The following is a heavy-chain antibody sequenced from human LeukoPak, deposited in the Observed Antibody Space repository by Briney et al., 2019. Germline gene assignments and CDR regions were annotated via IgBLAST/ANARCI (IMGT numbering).Heavy chain of an antibody. D-gene: IGHD3-22*01. CDR3: AKDRYDSRVRVYYFDY. J-gene: IGHJ4*02. V-gene: IGHV3-23*01. CDR1: GFTFSSYA. Sequence: GGSLRLSCAASGFTFSSYAMSWVRQAPGKGLEWVSAISGSGGSTYYADFVKGRFTISRDNSKNTLYKQMNSLRAEDTAVYYCAKDRYDSRVRVYYFDYWGQGTLVTVSS. CDR2: ISGSGGST.